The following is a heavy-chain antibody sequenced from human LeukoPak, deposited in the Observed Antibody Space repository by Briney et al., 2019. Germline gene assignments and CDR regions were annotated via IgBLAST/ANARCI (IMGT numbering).Heavy chain of an antibody. Sequence: GGSLRLSCAASGFTFSIYNMNWVRQAPGKELEWVSSISSSSSYIYYADSVKGRFTISRDNAKNSLYLQMNSLRAEDTAVYYCARLTTTVTTPFDYWGQGTLVTVSS. CDR3: ARLTTTVTTPFDY. CDR1: GFTFSIYN. D-gene: IGHD4-17*01. V-gene: IGHV3-21*01. CDR2: ISSSSSYI. J-gene: IGHJ4*02.